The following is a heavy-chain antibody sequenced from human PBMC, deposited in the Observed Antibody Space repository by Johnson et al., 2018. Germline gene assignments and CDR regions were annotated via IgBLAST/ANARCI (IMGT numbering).Heavy chain of an antibody. J-gene: IGHJ1*01. V-gene: IGHV3-9*01. Sequence: VQLVQSGGGVVRPGGSLRLSCAASGFTFDDYGMSWVRQAPGKGLEWVSGISWNSGSIGYADSVEGRFPISRDHAKNSLYLQMNSLRPEDTALYYCAKDRGSSGYPEDFQHWGQGTLVTVSS. CDR3: AKDRGSSGYPEDFQH. CDR2: ISWNSGSI. CDR1: GFTFDDYG. D-gene: IGHD3-22*01.